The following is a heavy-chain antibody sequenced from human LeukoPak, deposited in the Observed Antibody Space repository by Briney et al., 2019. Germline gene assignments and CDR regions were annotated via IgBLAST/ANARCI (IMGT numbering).Heavy chain of an antibody. CDR1: GFTFSSYA. J-gene: IGHJ5*02. CDR2: ISGSGGST. Sequence: GGSLRLSCAASGFTFSSYAMSWVRQAPGKGLEWVSAISGSGGSTYYADSVKGRFTISRDNSKNTLYLQMNSLRAEDTAVYYCAKLSYGSGSLRWFDPWGQGTLVTVFS. D-gene: IGHD3-10*01. CDR3: AKLSYGSGSLRWFDP. V-gene: IGHV3-23*01.